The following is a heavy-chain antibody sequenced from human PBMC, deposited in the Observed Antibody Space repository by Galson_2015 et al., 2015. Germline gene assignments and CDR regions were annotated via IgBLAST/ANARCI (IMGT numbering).Heavy chain of an antibody. CDR3: AKVGTRHYYYYYGMDV. CDR1: CFPFRLSF. CDR2: TSYDGSNK. V-gene: IGHV3-30*18. Sequence: LSCAASCFPFRLSFLPWFLPSPGKGLEWVAVTSYDGSNKYYADSVKGGFTISRDNSKNTLYLQMNSLRAEDTAVHYCAKVGTRHYYYYYGMDVWGQGTTVTVSS. D-gene: IGHD7-27*01. J-gene: IGHJ6*02.